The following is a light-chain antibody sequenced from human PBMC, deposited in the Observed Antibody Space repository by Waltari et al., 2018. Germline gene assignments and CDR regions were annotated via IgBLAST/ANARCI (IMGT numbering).Light chain of an antibody. Sequence: QTVLTQEPSLSVSPGGTVTLTCALSSGSVSSTSYATWYQQTPGQTPRTLVYQGNGRCSGVPDRFSGSILGNKAALTITGAQADDESDYYCSMYMGSGIWVFGGGTKLTVL. CDR1: SGSVSSTSY. CDR2: QGN. CDR3: SMYMGSGIWV. J-gene: IGLJ3*02. V-gene: IGLV8-61*01.